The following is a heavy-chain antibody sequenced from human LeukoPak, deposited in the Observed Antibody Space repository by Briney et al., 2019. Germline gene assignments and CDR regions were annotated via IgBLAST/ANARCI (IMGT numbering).Heavy chain of an antibody. CDR3: ARVLDPGSRRAFDI. V-gene: IGHV3-21*01. D-gene: IGHD3-10*01. CDR1: GFTFSSYS. CDR2: ISTRSSYI. Sequence: SGGSLRLSCAASGFTFSSYSMNWVRQAPGKGLEWVSSISTRSSYIYYADSVKGRFTISRDNAKNSLYLQMNSLRAEDTAVYYCARVLDPGSRRAFDIWGQGTMVTVSS. J-gene: IGHJ3*02.